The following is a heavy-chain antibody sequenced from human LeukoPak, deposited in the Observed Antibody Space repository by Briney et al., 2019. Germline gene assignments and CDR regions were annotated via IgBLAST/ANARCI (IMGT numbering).Heavy chain of an antibody. CDR1: GFTFSSYW. D-gene: IGHD3-10*01. Sequence: GGSLRLSCAASGFTFSSYWMSWVRQAPGKGLEWVANINGDESEKYYVDSVKARFTISRDNAKNSLYLQMNSLSVDDTAIYYCSRGEGDDYWGQGTLVTVSS. J-gene: IGHJ4*02. CDR2: INGDESEK. V-gene: IGHV3-7*01. CDR3: SRGEGDDY.